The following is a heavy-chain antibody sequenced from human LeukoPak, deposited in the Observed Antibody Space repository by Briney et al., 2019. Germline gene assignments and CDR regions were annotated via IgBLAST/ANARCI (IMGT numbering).Heavy chain of an antibody. D-gene: IGHD2-21*01. CDR3: ARGLCGGDCYDY. CDR1: GFTFSNSA. Sequence: GGSLRLSCAASGFTFSNSALNWVRQAPGKGLEWVSTIANSGDNTYYADSVKGRFTISRDNAKNSLYLQMNSLRAEDTAVYYCARGLCGGDCYDYWGQGTLVTVSS. CDR2: IANSGDNT. V-gene: IGHV3-48*03. J-gene: IGHJ4*02.